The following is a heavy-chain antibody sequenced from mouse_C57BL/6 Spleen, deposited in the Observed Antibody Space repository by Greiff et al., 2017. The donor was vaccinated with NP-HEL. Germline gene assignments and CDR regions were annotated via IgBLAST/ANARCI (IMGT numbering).Heavy chain of an antibody. CDR3: ARYSNLYYFDY. J-gene: IGHJ2*01. CDR1: GYAFSSSW. Sequence: QVQLKQSGPELVKPGASVKISCKASGYAFSSSWMNWVKQRPGKGLEWIGRIYPGDGDTNYNGKFKGKATLTADKSSSTAYMQLSSLTSEDSAVYFCARYSNLYYFDYWGQGTTLTVSS. D-gene: IGHD2-5*01. V-gene: IGHV1-82*01. CDR2: IYPGDGDT.